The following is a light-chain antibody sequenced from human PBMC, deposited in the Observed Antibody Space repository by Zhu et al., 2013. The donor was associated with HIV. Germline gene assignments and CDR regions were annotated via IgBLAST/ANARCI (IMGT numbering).Light chain of an antibody. CDR3: QLYDNLRWT. CDR1: QGISSY. CDR2: AAF. J-gene: IGKJ1*01. V-gene: IGKV1D-8*02. Sequence: AIWMTQSPSLLSASTGDRVTISCRMSQGISSYLAWYQQKPGKAPKLLISAAFNSETGVPPRFSGGGSGTDFTLTISSLQPEDVASYYCQLYDNLRWTFGQGTKVEIK.